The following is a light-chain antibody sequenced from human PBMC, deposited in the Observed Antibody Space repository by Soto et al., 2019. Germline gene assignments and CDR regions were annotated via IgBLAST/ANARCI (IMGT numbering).Light chain of an antibody. Sequence: LTQPASVSGSPGQSITISCTGTSSDVGGYNYVPWYQHHPGKAPELIIYDVSNRPSGVSNRFSGSKSGNTASLTISGLQPEDEADYYCSSYTTSNTRQIVFGTGTKVTVL. CDR3: SSYTTSNTRQIV. CDR2: DVS. V-gene: IGLV2-14*03. CDR1: SSDVGGYNY. J-gene: IGLJ1*01.